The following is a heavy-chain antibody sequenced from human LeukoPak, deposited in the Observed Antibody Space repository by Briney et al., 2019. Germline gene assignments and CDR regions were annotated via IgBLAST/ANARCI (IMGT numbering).Heavy chain of an antibody. V-gene: IGHV4-4*07. Sequence: SETLSLTCTVSGGSISSYYWSWIRQPAGKGLEWIGRIYTSGSTNYNPSLKSRVTISVDTSKNQFSLKLSSVTAADMAVYYCARGVGYCSSTSCYYYYGMDVWGQGTTVTVSS. CDR1: GGSISSYY. J-gene: IGHJ6*02. D-gene: IGHD2-2*01. CDR3: ARGVGYCSSTSCYYYYGMDV. CDR2: IYTSGST.